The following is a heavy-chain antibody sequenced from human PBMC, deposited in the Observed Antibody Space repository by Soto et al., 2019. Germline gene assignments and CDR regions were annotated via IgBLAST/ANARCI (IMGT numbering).Heavy chain of an antibody. CDR3: VRTRSQLNWFDP. D-gene: IGHD2-2*01. CDR1: GGSFSGYY. Sequence: SETLSLTCAVYGGSFSGYYWSWIRQPPGKGLEWIGEINHSGSTNYIPSLKSRVTISVDTSKNQFSLKLSSVTAADTAVYYCVRTRSQLNWFDPWGQGTLVTVSS. J-gene: IGHJ5*02. V-gene: IGHV4-34*01. CDR2: INHSGST.